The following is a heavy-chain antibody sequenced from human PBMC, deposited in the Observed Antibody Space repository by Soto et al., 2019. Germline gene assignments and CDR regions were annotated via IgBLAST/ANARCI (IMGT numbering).Heavy chain of an antibody. V-gene: IGHV5-51*01. CDR3: ARPPHYDYVSGSYRYNAFDV. J-gene: IGHJ3*01. Sequence: GESLKISCKGSGYSFTSYWIAWVRQMPGKGLEWMGIIYPGDSDTRYSPSFQGQVTISADKSISTAYLQWSSLRASDTTTYYYARPPHYDYVSGSYRYNAFDVWGQGTVVTVSS. CDR1: GYSFTSYW. CDR2: IYPGDSDT. D-gene: IGHD3-16*02.